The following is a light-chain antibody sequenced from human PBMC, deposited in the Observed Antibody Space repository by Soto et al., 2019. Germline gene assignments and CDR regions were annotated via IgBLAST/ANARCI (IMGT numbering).Light chain of an antibody. CDR2: GAS. CDR1: QYIGEF. CDR3: QESFFTLGT. J-gene: IGKJ1*01. Sequence: DIQMTQSPGARSPSAGDRVTITCRARQYIGEFLNWYQKTPGTAPKLLIFGASKLHIGVPSRFSGSGSGKEFTITINNLQREDFATYYRQESFFTLGTFGRGTQVDIK. V-gene: IGKV1-39*01.